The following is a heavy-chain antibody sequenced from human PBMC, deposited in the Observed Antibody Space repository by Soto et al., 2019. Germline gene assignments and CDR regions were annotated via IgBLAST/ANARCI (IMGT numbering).Heavy chain of an antibody. Sequence: SVKVSCKASGGTFSSYAISWVRQAPGQGLEWMGGIIPIFGTANYAQKFQGRVTITADGSTSTAYMELSSLRSEDTAVYYCARSYDFWSGHTLYYYYGMDVWGQGTTVTVSS. D-gene: IGHD3-3*01. CDR1: GGTFSSYA. CDR2: IIPIFGTA. CDR3: ARSYDFWSGHTLYYYYGMDV. V-gene: IGHV1-69*13. J-gene: IGHJ6*02.